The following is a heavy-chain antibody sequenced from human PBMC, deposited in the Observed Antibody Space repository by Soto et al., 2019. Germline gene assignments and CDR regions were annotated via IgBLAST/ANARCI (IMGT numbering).Heavy chain of an antibody. CDR3: ARGSSWYYYYYYGMGV. CDR1: GFTLSAYS. V-gene: IGHV3-21*01. CDR2: ISTSSTYI. Sequence: GGSLRLSCAASGFTLSAYSMNWVRQTPGKGLEWVSSISTSSTYIHYADSVKGRFTISRDNAKNSLFLQMNSLTAEDTAVYYCARGSSWYYYYYYGMGVCGKGTTGTVSS. D-gene: IGHD6-13*01. J-gene: IGHJ6*04.